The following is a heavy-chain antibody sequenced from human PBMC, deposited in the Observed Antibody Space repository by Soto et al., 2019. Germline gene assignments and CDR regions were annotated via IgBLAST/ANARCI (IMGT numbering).Heavy chain of an antibody. J-gene: IGHJ5*02. CDR1: GYTFTSYG. D-gene: IGHD2-2*01. V-gene: IGHV1-18*01. Sequence: QVQLVQSGAEVKKPGASVKVSCKASGYTFTSYGISWVRQAPGQGLEWMGWISAYNGNTNYAQKLQGRVTMTTDTSTRTAYMELRSLRSDDTAVYYCARERRYCSSTSCRHFDPWGQGTLVTVSS. CDR3: ARERRYCSSTSCRHFDP. CDR2: ISAYNGNT.